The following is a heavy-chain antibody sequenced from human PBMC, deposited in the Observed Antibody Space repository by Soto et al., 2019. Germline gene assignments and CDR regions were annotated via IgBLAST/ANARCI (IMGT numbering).Heavy chain of an antibody. J-gene: IGHJ3*02. CDR2: IYYSGST. Sequence: QVQLQESGPGLVKPSQTLSLTCTVSGGSISSGGYYWSWIRQHPGKGLEWIGYIYYSGSTYYNPSLTRRVTISVDTSKSQCSRKLSSVTAADTAVYYCARTTYYYGSGSADAFVIWGQGTMVTVSS. V-gene: IGHV4-31*03. CDR1: GGSISSGGYY. D-gene: IGHD3-10*01. CDR3: ARTTYYYGSGSADAFVI.